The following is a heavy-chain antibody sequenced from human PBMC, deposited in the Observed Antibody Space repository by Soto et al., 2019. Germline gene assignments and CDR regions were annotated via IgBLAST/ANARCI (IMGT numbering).Heavy chain of an antibody. V-gene: IGHV1-69*13. Sequence: SEKVTCRASGGTLSRFGISLVRQAPGQGLEWMGGIIPVFGRPNYAQRFRGRLTITADESTNTGYMELIDLRSEDTAVYYCAREGSGYNFWGQGTQVTVPS. CDR1: GGTLSRFG. CDR2: IIPVFGRP. CDR3: AREGSGYNF. J-gene: IGHJ4*02. D-gene: IGHD5-12*01.